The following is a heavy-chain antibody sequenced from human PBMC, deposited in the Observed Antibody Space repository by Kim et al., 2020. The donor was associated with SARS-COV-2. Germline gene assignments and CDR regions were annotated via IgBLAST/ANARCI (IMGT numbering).Heavy chain of an antibody. J-gene: IGHJ4*02. CDR2: ISSSSSYT. V-gene: IGHV3-11*06. Sequence: GGSLRLSCAASGFTFSDYYMSWIRQAPGKGLEWVSYISSSSSYTNYADSVKGRFTISRDNAKNSLYLQMNSLRAEDTAVYYCARGGYDILTGYYAFDYWGQGTLVTVSS. D-gene: IGHD3-9*01. CDR3: ARGGYDILTGYYAFDY. CDR1: GFTFSDYY.